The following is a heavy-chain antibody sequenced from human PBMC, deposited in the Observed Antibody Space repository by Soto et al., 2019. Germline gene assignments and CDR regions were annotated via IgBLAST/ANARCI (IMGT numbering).Heavy chain of an antibody. D-gene: IGHD1-1*01. CDR3: AKEGVSGTTIPYYFDY. V-gene: IGHV3-74*01. CDR2: INSDGSST. CDR1: GFTFSSYW. Sequence: GGSLRLSCAASGFTFSSYWMHWVRQAPGKGLVWVSRINSDGSSTSYADPVKGRFTISRDNAKNTLYLQMNSLRAEDTAVYYCAKEGVSGTTIPYYFDYWGQGTLVTVLL. J-gene: IGHJ4*02.